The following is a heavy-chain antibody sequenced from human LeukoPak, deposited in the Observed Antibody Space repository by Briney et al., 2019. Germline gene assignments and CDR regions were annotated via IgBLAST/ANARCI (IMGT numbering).Heavy chain of an antibody. J-gene: IGHJ4*02. V-gene: IGHV3-48*01. CDR1: GFTFSSYS. D-gene: IGHD2-15*01. CDR3: ARERYCSGGSCKHRPFDY. Sequence: GGSLRLSCAASGFTFSSYSMNWVRQAPGKRLEWVSYISSSSSTIYYADSAKGRFTISRDNAKNSLYLQMNSLRAEDTAVYYCARERYCSGGSCKHRPFDYWGQGTLVTVSS. CDR2: ISSSSSTI.